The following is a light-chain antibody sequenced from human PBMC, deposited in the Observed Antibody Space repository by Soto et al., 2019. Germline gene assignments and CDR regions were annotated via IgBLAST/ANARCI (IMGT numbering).Light chain of an antibody. J-gene: IGKJ1*01. CDR2: KAS. V-gene: IGKV1-5*03. Sequence: DIQMTHFPSTLSASVVYTVTITCRASRSDSTWLAWYQQKPGKAPKLLIYKASSLESGVPSRFSGSGSGTEFTLTISSLQPDDFATYYCQKYNSYSRKFGQGTKVDIK. CDR1: RSDSTW. CDR3: QKYNSYSRK.